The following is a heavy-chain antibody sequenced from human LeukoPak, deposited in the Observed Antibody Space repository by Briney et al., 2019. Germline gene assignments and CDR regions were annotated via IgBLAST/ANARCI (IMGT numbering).Heavy chain of an antibody. Sequence: GGSLRPSCPAAGLTSGGASTHWVRHPAGKGLGWVGRIRSKANKTTTAYGASVNGRFTISRDDSKNTAYLQMNNLKTEDTAVYYCARDFLVATIFGAARYFDYWGQGTLVTVSS. J-gene: IGHJ4*02. D-gene: IGHD3-3*01. CDR2: IRSKANKTTT. V-gene: IGHV3-73*01. CDR1: GLTSGGAS. CDR3: ARDFLVATIFGAARYFDY.